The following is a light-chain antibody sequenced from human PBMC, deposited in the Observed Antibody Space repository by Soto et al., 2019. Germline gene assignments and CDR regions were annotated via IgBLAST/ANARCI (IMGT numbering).Light chain of an antibody. CDR3: LQHNDYPWT. CDR2: AAS. J-gene: IGKJ1*01. V-gene: IGKV1-17*01. Sequence: DIQMTQSPSSLSASVGDRVTITCRASQDIRNNLDWYQQKPGKAPKRLIYAASSLQSGVPSRFSGSGSGTVFTLIISSQQPEDFANYYCLQHNDYPWTFGQGTKVDIK. CDR1: QDIRNN.